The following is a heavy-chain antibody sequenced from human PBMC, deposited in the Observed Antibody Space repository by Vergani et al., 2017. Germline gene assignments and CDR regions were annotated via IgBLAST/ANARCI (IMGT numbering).Heavy chain of an antibody. D-gene: IGHD2-2*02. CDR2: SYYSVRT. Sequence: QVQLQESGPGLVKPSEILSLTRTGSGSPVSRASYYRSLIRPPAGTGLEWIGYSYYSVRTNGNPTLKSRVTTSVGTSKNQFSLKMRSVTPADTAVYYCACYTCAFDIWGQGTMVTVSS. CDR3: ACYTCAFDI. CDR1: GSPVSRASYY. V-gene: IGHV4-61*10. J-gene: IGHJ3*02.